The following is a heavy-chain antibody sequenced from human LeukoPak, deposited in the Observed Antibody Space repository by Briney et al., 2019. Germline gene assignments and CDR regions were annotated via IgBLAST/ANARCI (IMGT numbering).Heavy chain of an antibody. J-gene: IGHJ4*02. D-gene: IGHD5-18*01. Sequence: SETLSLTCTVSGGSINSGSYYWSWIRQPAGKGLEWIGRIYTSGSTNYNPSLKSRVTISVDTSKNQFSLKLNSVTAADTAVYYCARGAEVQLWSYYFDYWGQGTLVTVSS. CDR2: IYTSGST. V-gene: IGHV4-61*02. CDR3: ARGAEVQLWSYYFDY. CDR1: GGSINSGSYY.